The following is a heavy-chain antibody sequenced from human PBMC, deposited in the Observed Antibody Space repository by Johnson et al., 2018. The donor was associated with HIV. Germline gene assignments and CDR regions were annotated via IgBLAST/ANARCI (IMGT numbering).Heavy chain of an antibody. Sequence: QMQLVESGGGMVQPGRSLRLSCVASGFTFSYSAFHWVRQAPGEGLEWVALISSDGNREHYADSLKGRFTISRDNSKNTLYLQMNSLRSGDTAVYYCARGRNAFDIWGQGTMVTVSS. CDR3: ARGRNAFDI. J-gene: IGHJ3*02. V-gene: IGHV3-30-3*01. CDR1: GFTFSYSA. CDR2: ISSDGNRE.